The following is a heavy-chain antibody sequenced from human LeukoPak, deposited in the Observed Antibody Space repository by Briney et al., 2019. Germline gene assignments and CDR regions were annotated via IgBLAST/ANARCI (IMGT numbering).Heavy chain of an antibody. D-gene: IGHD3-22*01. CDR2: INAGNGNT. V-gene: IGHV1-3*01. CDR1: GYTFTSYA. J-gene: IGHJ3*02. CDR3: ARDFGGVDYYDSSGYQGAFDI. Sequence: ASVKVSCKASGYTFTSYAMHWVRQAPGQRLEWMGWINAGNGNTKYSQKFQGRVTITRDTSASTAYMELSSLRSEDTAVYYCARDFGGVDYYDSSGYQGAFDIWGQGTMVTVSS.